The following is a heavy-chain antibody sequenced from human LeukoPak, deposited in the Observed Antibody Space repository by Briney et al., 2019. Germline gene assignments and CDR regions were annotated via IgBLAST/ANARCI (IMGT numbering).Heavy chain of an antibody. J-gene: IGHJ3*02. D-gene: IGHD2-2*01. CDR2: IYPGDSDT. CDR1: GYIYTSYW. CDR3: ATHPVVPAASDAFDI. Sequence: GESLKISCNSSGYIYTSYWIGWVRQMPGKGLEWMGIIYPGDSDTRYSPSFQGQVTISADKSISTAYLQWSSLKASDTAMYYCATHPVVPAASDAFDIWGQGTMVTVSS. V-gene: IGHV5-51*01.